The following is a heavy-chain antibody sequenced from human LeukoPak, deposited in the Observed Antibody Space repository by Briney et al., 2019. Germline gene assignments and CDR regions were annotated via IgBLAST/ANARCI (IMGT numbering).Heavy chain of an antibody. D-gene: IGHD4-23*01. Sequence: GGSLRLSCAASGFTFSSYAMSRVRQAPGKGLEWVAVIWYDGSNKYYADSVKGRFTISGDNSKNTLYLQMNSLRAEDTAVYYCAREDYGGFDYWGQGTLVTVSS. CDR2: IWYDGSNK. V-gene: IGHV3-33*08. CDR1: GFTFSSYA. J-gene: IGHJ4*02. CDR3: AREDYGGFDY.